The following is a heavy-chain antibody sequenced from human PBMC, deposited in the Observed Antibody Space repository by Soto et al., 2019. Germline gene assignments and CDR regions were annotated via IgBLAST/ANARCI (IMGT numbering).Heavy chain of an antibody. CDR1: GFTFSSYA. J-gene: IGHJ6*03. V-gene: IGHV3-64*01. Sequence: GGSLRLSCAASGFTFSSYAMHWVRQAPGKGLEYVSAISSNGGSTYYANSVKGGFTISRDNSKNKRYLQMGSLRAEDMAVYYCARGVQGRRDYYYYYMDVWGKGTTVTVSS. CDR2: ISSNGGST. CDR3: ARGVQGRRDYYYYYMDV.